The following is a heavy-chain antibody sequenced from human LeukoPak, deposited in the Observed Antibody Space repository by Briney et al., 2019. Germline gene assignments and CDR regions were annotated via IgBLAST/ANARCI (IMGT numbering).Heavy chain of an antibody. CDR1: GFTFSNYA. CDR3: ARRSGIAVAGAFDY. J-gene: IGHJ4*02. D-gene: IGHD6-19*01. V-gene: IGHV3-23*01. Sequence: GGSLRLSCAASGFTFSNYATRWVRQAPGKGLEWVSGISGSGDSTYYADSVKGRLTISRDNSKNTLYLQMNSLRAEDTAVYYCARRSGIAVAGAFDYWGQGTLVTVSS. CDR2: ISGSGDST.